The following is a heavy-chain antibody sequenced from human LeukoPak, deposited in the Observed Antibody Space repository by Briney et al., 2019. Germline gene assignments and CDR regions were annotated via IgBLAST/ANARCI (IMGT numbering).Heavy chain of an antibody. Sequence: GGSLRLSCAASGFTFISYAMSWVRQAPGKGLEWVAAISGSGGSTYYADSVKGRFTISRDNSKNTLYLQMNSLRAEDTAVYYCAKDLDCSGTSCQPDYWGQATLVTVSS. CDR3: AKDLDCSGTSCQPDY. CDR1: GFTFISYA. CDR2: ISGSGGST. D-gene: IGHD2-2*01. V-gene: IGHV3-23*01. J-gene: IGHJ4*02.